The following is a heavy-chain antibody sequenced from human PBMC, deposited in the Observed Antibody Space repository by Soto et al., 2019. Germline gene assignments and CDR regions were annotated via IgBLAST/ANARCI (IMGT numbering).Heavy chain of an antibody. D-gene: IGHD2-8*01. CDR3: ACTVSNYDYYGMDV. V-gene: IGHV1-69*12. CDR1: GGTFSSYA. Sequence: QVQLVQAGAEVKKPGSSVNVSCKASGGTFSSYAISWVRQAPGQGLEWMGGCIPFFGTAGYAQKFQGRVMITADESTSTAYMELSILRSDDTAVDYCACTVSNYDYYGMDVWGQGTTVTVSS. CDR2: CIPFFGTA. J-gene: IGHJ6*02.